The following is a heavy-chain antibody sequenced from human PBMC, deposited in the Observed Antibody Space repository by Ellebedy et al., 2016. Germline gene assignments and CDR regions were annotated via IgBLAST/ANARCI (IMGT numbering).Heavy chain of an antibody. D-gene: IGHD6-19*01. Sequence: SETLSLTXTVSGGSISSYYWSWIRQPPGKGLEWIGYIYYSGSTNYNPSLKSRVTISVDTSKNQFPLKLSSVTAADTAVYYCARHDSSGWEGLGYYYYGMDVWGQGTTVTVSS. CDR2: IYYSGST. CDR3: ARHDSSGWEGLGYYYYGMDV. V-gene: IGHV4-59*01. CDR1: GGSISSYY. J-gene: IGHJ6*02.